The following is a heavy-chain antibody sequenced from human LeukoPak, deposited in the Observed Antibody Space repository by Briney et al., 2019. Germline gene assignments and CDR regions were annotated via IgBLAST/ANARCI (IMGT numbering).Heavy chain of an antibody. CDR3: AKERDISSIWYLSNYFDY. Sequence: GGSLRLSCAASGFTFSSYGMHWVRQAPGKGLEWVAVISYDGSNTYYADSVKGRFTISRDNSKNTLYLQMNSLRAEDTAVYYCAKERDISSIWYLSNYFDYWGQGTLVIVSS. J-gene: IGHJ4*02. CDR1: GFTFSSYG. CDR2: ISYDGSNT. V-gene: IGHV3-30*18. D-gene: IGHD6-13*01.